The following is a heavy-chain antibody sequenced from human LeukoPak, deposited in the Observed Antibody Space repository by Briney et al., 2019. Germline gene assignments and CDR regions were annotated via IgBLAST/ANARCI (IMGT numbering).Heavy chain of an antibody. V-gene: IGHV3-23*01. CDR1: GFTFSSYA. CDR2: ISGSGGST. J-gene: IGHJ6*02. Sequence: QSGGSLRLSCAASGFTFSSYAMSWVRQAPGKGLEWVSAISGSGGSTYYADSVKGRFTISRDNSKNTLYLQMNSLRAEDTAVYYCPTPPVGRGPENYSGRDVWGQGTTVTVSS. D-gene: IGHD1-14*01. CDR3: PTPPVGRGPENYSGRDV.